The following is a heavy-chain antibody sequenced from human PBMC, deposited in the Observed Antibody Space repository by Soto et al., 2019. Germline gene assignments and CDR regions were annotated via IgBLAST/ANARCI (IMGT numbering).Heavy chain of an antibody. CDR1: GFSLSTSGEA. D-gene: IGHD3-10*01. V-gene: IGHV2-5*01. J-gene: IGHJ4*02. Sequence: QISLRESSPALVKPTQTVTLTCTFSGFSLSTSGEAVGWIRQPPGKGLEWIALIYWNGIERYSPSLKNRLSITKDTSKNNVVLTMTNMDPVDTATYYCAHGDPLDFHYWGQGTLVTVSS. CDR3: AHGDPLDFHY. CDR2: IYWNGIE.